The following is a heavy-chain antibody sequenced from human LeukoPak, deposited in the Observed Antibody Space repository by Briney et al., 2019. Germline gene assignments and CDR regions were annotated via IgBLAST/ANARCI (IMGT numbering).Heavy chain of an antibody. D-gene: IGHD2-2*01. CDR2: ISTYNGRT. J-gene: IGHJ5*02. CDR1: GHDFTSYE. Sequence: ASVKVSCKTSGHDFTSYEARWVRQAPGQGLEWIGWISTYNGRTKYAQKFQGRVTVTSDTPSTTAYLALKRLRHDDTALYYCVRGGSSSWTTRFNTWGQGTLVTVSS. V-gene: IGHV1-18*01. CDR3: VRGGSSSWTTRFNT.